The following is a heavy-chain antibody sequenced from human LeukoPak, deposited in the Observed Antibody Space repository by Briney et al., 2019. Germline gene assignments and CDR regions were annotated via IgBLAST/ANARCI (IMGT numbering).Heavy chain of an antibody. V-gene: IGHV3-30*02. CDR3: ARDRYCSGGSCYLVD. D-gene: IGHD2-15*01. Sequence: PGGSLRLSCAASGFTFSSYGMHWVRQAPGKGLEWVAFIRYDGSNKYYADSVKGRFTISRDNAKNSLYLQMNSLRAEDTAVYYCARDRYCSGGSCYLVDWGQGTLVTVSS. CDR2: IRYDGSNK. CDR1: GFTFSSYG. J-gene: IGHJ4*02.